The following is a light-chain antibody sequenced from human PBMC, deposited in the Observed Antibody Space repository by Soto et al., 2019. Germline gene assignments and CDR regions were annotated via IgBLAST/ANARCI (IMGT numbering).Light chain of an antibody. Sequence: QSALTQPASMSGSPGQSITISCTGTRSDVGGYNYVSWYQQHPGKAPKLMIYEVSNRPSGVSNRFSGSKSGNTASLTISGLRAEDEADYYCSSYTTTSTLGVFGGGTKLTVL. CDR2: EVS. J-gene: IGLJ2*01. CDR3: SSYTTTSTLGV. V-gene: IGLV2-14*01. CDR1: RSDVGGYNY.